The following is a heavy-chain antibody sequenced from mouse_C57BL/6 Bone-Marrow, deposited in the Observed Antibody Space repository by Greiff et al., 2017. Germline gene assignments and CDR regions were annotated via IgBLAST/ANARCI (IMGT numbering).Heavy chain of an antibody. CDR2: ISSGGSYT. Sequence: DVKLVESGGDLVKPGGSLKLSCAASGFTFSSYGMSWVRPTPDKRLEWVATISSGGSYTYYPDSVKGRFTISRDNAKNNLYLQMSSLKSEDTAMYYCARRFYDGYYDYFDYWGQGTTLTVSS. V-gene: IGHV5-6*02. J-gene: IGHJ2*01. CDR3: ARRFYDGYYDYFDY. CDR1: GFTFSSYG. D-gene: IGHD2-3*01.